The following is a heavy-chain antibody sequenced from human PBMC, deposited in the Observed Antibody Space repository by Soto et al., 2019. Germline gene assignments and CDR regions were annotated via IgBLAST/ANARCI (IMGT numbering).Heavy chain of an antibody. V-gene: IGHV1-3*04. Sequence: ASVKVSCKTSGYTFTDYAIHWVRQAPGQTLEWLGWIATGNGNTRFSQKFQGRVTITRDTSATTAYMELTSLRSEDTAVYYCAKGSRMWTPDYWGQGTLVTV. D-gene: IGHD2-21*01. CDR2: IATGNGNT. CDR3: AKGSRMWTPDY. J-gene: IGHJ4*02. CDR1: GYTFTDYA.